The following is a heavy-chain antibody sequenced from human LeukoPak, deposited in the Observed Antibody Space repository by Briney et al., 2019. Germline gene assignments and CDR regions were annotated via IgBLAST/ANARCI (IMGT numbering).Heavy chain of an antibody. D-gene: IGHD3-3*01. CDR3: AKRGTPSSFYDFWSGRLNWFDP. CDR2: ISWNSGSI. J-gene: IGHJ5*02. Sequence: GGSLRLSCAASGFTFDDYAMLWLRQAPGKGLEWVSGISWNSGSIGYADSVKGRFTISRDNAKNSLYLQMNSLRAEVTALYYCAKRGTPSSFYDFWSGRLNWFDPWGQGTLVTVSS. CDR1: GFTFDDYA. V-gene: IGHV3-9*01.